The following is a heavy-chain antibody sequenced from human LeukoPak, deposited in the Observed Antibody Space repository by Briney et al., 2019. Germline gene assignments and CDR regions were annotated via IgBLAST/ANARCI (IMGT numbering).Heavy chain of an antibody. CDR1: GFTFSDYA. D-gene: IGHD1-26*01. J-gene: IGHJ4*02. CDR2: ISSSSSTI. V-gene: IGHV3-48*01. CDR3: ARDRGGATSDFDY. Sequence: GGSLRLSCTASGFTFSDYAMNWVRQAPGKGLEWVSYISSSSSTIYYADSVKGRFTISRDNAKNSLYLQMNSLRAEDTAVYYCARDRGGATSDFDYWGQGTLVTVSS.